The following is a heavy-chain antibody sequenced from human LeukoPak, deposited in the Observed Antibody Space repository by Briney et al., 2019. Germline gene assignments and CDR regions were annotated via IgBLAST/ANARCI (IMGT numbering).Heavy chain of an antibody. V-gene: IGHV1-2*02. D-gene: IGHD3-10*01. CDR2: INPNSGCT. CDR3: VREDGSGRHHASIDY. CDR1: GYTFTGYY. Sequence: SSVTVSCKGSGYTFTGYYMHWVRQAPGQGGEWMGWINPNSGCTNYAQKFQGRVAMNMDTSISTAYMELSSQRADGAAVYYCVREDGSGRHHASIDYWGQATLVTVSA. J-gene: IGHJ4*02.